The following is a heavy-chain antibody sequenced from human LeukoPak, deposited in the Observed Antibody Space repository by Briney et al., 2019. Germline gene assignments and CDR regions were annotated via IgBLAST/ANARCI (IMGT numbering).Heavy chain of an antibody. V-gene: IGHV3-9*01. D-gene: IGHD1-26*01. CDR3: ARGGWELLSAFDY. J-gene: IGHJ4*02. Sequence: PGRSLRLSCAASGFTFDDYAMHWVRQAPGKGLEWVSGIRWNSAGIGYADSVKGRFTISRDNAKNSLYLQMNSLRPEDTALYYCARGGWELLSAFDYWGQGTLVTVSS. CDR2: IRWNSAGI. CDR1: GFTFDDYA.